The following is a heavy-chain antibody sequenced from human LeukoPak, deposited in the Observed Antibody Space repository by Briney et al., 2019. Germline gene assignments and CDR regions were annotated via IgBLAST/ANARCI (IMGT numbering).Heavy chain of an antibody. D-gene: IGHD7-27*01. CDR2: IYYSGST. CDR1: DGSISSSSYY. V-gene: IGHV4-39*01. CDR3: ASSNWGFNY. J-gene: IGHJ4*02. Sequence: PSETLSLTCTVSDGSISSSSYYWGWIRQPPGKGLEWIGSIYYSGSTYYNPSLKSRVTISVDTSKNQFSLKLSSVTAADTAVYYCASSNWGFNYWGQGTLVTVSS.